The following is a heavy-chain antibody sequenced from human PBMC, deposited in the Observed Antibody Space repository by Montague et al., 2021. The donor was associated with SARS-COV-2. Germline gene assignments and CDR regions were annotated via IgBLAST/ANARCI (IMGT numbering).Heavy chain of an antibody. J-gene: IGHJ3*02. D-gene: IGHD2-2*01. CDR2: IVVGSGNT. V-gene: IGHV1-58*01. CDR1: GFTFTSSA. CDR3: AAPYCSSTSCHDAFDI. Sequence: SVKVSCKASGFTFTSSAVQWVRQARGQRLEWIGWIVVGSGNTNYAQKFQERVTITGDMSTSTAYMELSSLRSEDTAVYYCAAPYCSSTSCHDAFDIWGQGTMVTVSS.